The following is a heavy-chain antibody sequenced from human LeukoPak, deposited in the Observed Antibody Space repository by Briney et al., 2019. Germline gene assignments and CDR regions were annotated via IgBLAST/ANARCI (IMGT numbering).Heavy chain of an antibody. CDR2: INHSGST. CDR1: GGSFSGYY. J-gene: IGHJ4*02. V-gene: IGHV4-34*01. CDR3: ARPSRIRKSFDY. D-gene: IGHD2-15*01. Sequence: SETLSLTCAVYGGSFSGYYWSWIRQPPGKGLEWIGEINHSGSTNYNPSLKSRVTISVDTSKNQFSLKLSSVTAAYTAVYYCARPSRIRKSFDYWGQGTLVTVSS.